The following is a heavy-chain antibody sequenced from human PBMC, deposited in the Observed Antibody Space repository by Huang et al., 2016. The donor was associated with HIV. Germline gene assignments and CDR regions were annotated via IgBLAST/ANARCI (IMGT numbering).Heavy chain of an antibody. D-gene: IGHD3-9*01. J-gene: IGHJ4*02. V-gene: IGHV7-4-1*02. Sequence: QVQLVQSGSELRKPGASVKVSCKASGYTFTTYSLVWVRMTPGQGLEGMGWINTKTGKPTYAHGFTGRFVFSLDTTVNTAYLQISSLKTDDTAKYFCARYRLTGTFLDSWGQGTQVTVSS. CDR2: INTKTGKP. CDR3: ARYRLTGTFLDS. CDR1: GYTFTTYS.